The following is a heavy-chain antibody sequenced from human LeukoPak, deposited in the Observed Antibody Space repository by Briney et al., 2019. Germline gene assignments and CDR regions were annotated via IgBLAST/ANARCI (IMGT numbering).Heavy chain of an antibody. J-gene: IGHJ3*02. CDR2: ISSSSSYI. Sequence: GGSLRLSCVASGFTVSNKYMSWVRQAPGKGLEWVSSISSSSSYIYYADSVKGRFTISRDNAKNSLYLQMNSLRAEDTAVYYCARVNRLYAFDIWGQGTMVTVSS. CDR3: ARVNRLYAFDI. CDR1: GFTVSNKY. D-gene: IGHD1-14*01. V-gene: IGHV3-21*01.